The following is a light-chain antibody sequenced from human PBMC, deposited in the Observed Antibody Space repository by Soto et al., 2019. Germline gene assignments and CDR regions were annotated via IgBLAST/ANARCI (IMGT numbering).Light chain of an antibody. CDR2: DAS. Sequence: EIMLTQSPATLSLPPGERATLSCRASQSVSSYLAWYQQKPGQAPRLLIYDASNRATGIPARFSGSGSGTDFTLTISSLEPEDFAVYYCQQRSNWPQLTFGGGTKVEIK. CDR3: QQRSNWPQLT. CDR1: QSVSSY. V-gene: IGKV3-11*01. J-gene: IGKJ4*01.